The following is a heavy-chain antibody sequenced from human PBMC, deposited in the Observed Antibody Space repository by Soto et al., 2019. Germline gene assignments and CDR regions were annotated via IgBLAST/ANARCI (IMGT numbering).Heavy chain of an antibody. CDR3: TRGADGFDY. CDR1: GFTFSSYD. V-gene: IGHV3-13*01. Sequence: EVHLVESGGDLVQPGGSLRLSCAASGFTFSSYDFHWVRQATGKGLEWVSGIGTAGDTYYAGSVKGRFIMSRENAKNSLYRQMNSLRVGDTGVDYWTRGADGFDYWGQGTLVTVSS. J-gene: IGHJ4*02. CDR2: IGTAGDT. D-gene: IGHD3-16*01.